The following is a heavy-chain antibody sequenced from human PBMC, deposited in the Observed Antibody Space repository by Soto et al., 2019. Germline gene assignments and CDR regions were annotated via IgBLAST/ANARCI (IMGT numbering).Heavy chain of an antibody. J-gene: IGHJ5*02. D-gene: IGHD3-3*01. CDR1: GGSISSGDYY. CDR3: XRASAIFGVAGNNWFDP. V-gene: IGHV4-30-4*01. CDR2: IYYSGST. Sequence: PSETLSLTCTVSGGSISSGDYYWSWIRQPPGKGLEWIGYIYYSGSTYYNPSLKSRVTISVDTSKNQFSLKLSSVTAADTAVYYCXRASAIFGVAGNNWFDPWGQGTLVTVSS.